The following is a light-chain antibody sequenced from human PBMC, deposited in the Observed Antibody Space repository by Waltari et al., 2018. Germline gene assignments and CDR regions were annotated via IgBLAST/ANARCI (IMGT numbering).Light chain of an antibody. J-gene: IGLJ7*01. Sequence: QSVLTQPPSVSAAPGQRVTISCSGSSSNIGNNYVSWYRQFPGTAPKLLIYENSERPSGIPGRSSGSKSGTSATLDITGLQAGDEADYYCGTWDSSLSGAVFGGGTHLTVL. V-gene: IGLV1-51*02. CDR2: ENS. CDR3: GTWDSSLSGAV. CDR1: SSNIGNNY.